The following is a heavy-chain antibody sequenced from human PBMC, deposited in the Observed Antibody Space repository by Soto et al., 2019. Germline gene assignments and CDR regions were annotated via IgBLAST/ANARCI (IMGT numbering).Heavy chain of an antibody. J-gene: IGHJ3*02. CDR1: GYTFTIYG. D-gene: IGHD2-2*01. CDR3: AIARGFYCSSTSCYAHDAFDI. Sequence: GASVKVSCKASGYTFTIYGIIWVRQAPGQGLEWMGWISAYNGNTNYAQKLQGRVTMTTDTSTSTAYMELRSLRSDDTAVYYCAIARGFYCSSTSCYAHDAFDIWGQGTMVTVSS. V-gene: IGHV1-18*01. CDR2: ISAYNGNT.